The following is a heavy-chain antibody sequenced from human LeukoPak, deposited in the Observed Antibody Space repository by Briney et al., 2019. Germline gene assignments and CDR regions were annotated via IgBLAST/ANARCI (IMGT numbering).Heavy chain of an antibody. Sequence: SETLSLTCTVSGGSISSSSYYWGWIRQPPGKGLEWIGSIYYSGSTYYNPSLKSRVTISVDTSKNQFSLKLSSVTAADTAVYYCARDKAYFDYWGQGTLVTVSS. CDR1: GGSISSSSYY. CDR3: ARDKAYFDY. CDR2: IYYSGST. J-gene: IGHJ4*02. V-gene: IGHV4-39*07.